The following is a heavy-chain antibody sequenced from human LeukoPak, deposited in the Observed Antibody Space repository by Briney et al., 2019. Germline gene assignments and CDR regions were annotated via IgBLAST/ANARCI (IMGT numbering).Heavy chain of an antibody. V-gene: IGHV3-74*01. J-gene: IGHJ3*02. CDR2: INGDESTT. Sequence: GGSLRLSCAASGFTFSSYWMHWVRQPPGRGLVWVSRINGDESTTNYADFVKGRFTISRDNSKNTLYLQMNSLRAEDTAVYYCAKDEKAFDIWGQGTMVTVSS. CDR1: GFTFSSYW. CDR3: AKDEKAFDI.